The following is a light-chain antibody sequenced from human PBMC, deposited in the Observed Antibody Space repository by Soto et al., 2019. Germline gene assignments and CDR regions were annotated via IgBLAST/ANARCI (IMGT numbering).Light chain of an antibody. CDR2: DAS. Sequence: EVLMPQSPATLSLSPGERATLSCRASQSVSGKLAWYQQKPGQAPRLLIYDASTRATGIPARFSGSGSGTEFTLTISSLQSEDFAVYYCQQSNNWPWTFGQGTKVDIK. CDR3: QQSNNWPWT. V-gene: IGKV3-15*01. CDR1: QSVSGK. J-gene: IGKJ1*01.